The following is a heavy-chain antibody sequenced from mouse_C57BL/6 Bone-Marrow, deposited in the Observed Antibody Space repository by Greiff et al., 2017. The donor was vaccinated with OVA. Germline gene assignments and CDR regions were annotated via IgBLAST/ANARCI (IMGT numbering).Heavy chain of an antibody. D-gene: IGHD1-2*01. Sequence: VKLQESGAELVRPGTSVKVSCKASGYAFTNYLIEWVKQRPGQGLEWIGVINPGSGGTNYNEKFKGKATLTADKSSSTAYMQLSSLTSEDSAVYFCARSSLLRSFDYWGQGTTLTVSS. J-gene: IGHJ2*01. CDR3: ARSSLLRSFDY. V-gene: IGHV1-54*01. CDR2: INPGSGGT. CDR1: GYAFTNYL.